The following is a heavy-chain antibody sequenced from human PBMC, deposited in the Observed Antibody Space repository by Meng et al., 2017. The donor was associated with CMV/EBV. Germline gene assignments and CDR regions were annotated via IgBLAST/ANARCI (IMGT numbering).Heavy chain of an antibody. CDR3: ARAGQVDPPVITQDNCFDY. J-gene: IGHJ4*02. CDR1: GDSISSGYY. D-gene: IGHD4-23*01. V-gene: IGHV4-38-2*02. CDR2: IYHSGTT. Sequence: SETLSLTCSVSGDSISSGYYWGWIRQPPGEGLEWIGSIYHSGTTHYTPSLKSRVIISIDTSKNQFSLKLTSVTAADTAVYYCARAGQVDPPVITQDNCFDYWGQGTLVTVSS.